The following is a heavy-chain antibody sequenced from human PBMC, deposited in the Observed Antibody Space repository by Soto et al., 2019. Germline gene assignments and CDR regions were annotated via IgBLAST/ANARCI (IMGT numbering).Heavy chain of an antibody. Sequence: RLSCAASGFTFSSYAMSWVRQAPGKGLEWVSAISSSGSTIYYADSVKGRFTISRDNAKNSLYLQMNSLRAEDTAVYYCAQGGSGSYNNWFDPWGQGTLVTVSS. CDR3: AQGGSGSYNNWFDP. V-gene: IGHV3-48*03. D-gene: IGHD3-10*01. CDR1: GFTFSSYA. CDR2: ISSSGSTI. J-gene: IGHJ5*02.